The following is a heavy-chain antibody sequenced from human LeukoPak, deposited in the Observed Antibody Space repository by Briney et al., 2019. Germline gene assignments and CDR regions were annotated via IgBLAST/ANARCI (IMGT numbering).Heavy chain of an antibody. Sequence: GRSLRLSCLPYGFTVSSNYMSCVRQAPGKGLEWVSMFYSGGSTFYADSVKGRFTIARDSSKNPLYLQMNTLRAEDTAVYYCVTYQLLLYGFDYWGQGTLVTVSS. CDR3: VTYQLLLYGFDY. J-gene: IGHJ4*02. D-gene: IGHD2-2*01. V-gene: IGHV3-66*01. CDR2: FYSGGST. CDR1: GFTVSSNY.